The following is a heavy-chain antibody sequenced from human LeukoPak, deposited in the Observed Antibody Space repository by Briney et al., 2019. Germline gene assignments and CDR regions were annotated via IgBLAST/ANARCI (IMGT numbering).Heavy chain of an antibody. J-gene: IGHJ4*02. D-gene: IGHD6-6*01. CDR1: GFTLSDYY. Sequence: PGGSLRLSCAASGFTLSDYYMSWIRQAPGKGLEWVSYISRSGSTIYYADSVKGRFTISRDNAKNSLYLQMNSLRAEDTAVYHCARFDNSSFGYFDYWGQGTLVTVSS. V-gene: IGHV3-11*04. CDR3: ARFDNSSFGYFDY. CDR2: ISRSGSTI.